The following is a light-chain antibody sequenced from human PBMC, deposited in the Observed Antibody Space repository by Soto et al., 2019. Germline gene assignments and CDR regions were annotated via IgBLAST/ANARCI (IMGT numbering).Light chain of an antibody. CDR3: LQHNSYPRT. V-gene: IGKV1-17*01. Sequence: DINLSQTQSPLAASVEDVVTITCQASQGIRHDLGWYQQKPGKAPKRLIYAASSLQSGVPSRFCGSGSGTEFTLTISSLQPEDFATYYCLQHNSYPRTFGQGTKVDI. CDR2: AAS. J-gene: IGKJ1*01. CDR1: QGIRHD.